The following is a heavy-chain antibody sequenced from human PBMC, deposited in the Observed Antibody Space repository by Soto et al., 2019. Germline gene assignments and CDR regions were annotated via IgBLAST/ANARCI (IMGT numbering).Heavy chain of an antibody. D-gene: IGHD4-17*01. CDR3: ARVKGRDPRVAMDYGYFDY. J-gene: IGHJ4*02. CDR1: GGSISSSNW. CDR2: INHSGST. V-gene: IGHV4-4*02. Sequence: PSETLSLTCAVSGGSISSSNWWSWVRPPPGKGLEWIGEINHSGSTNYNPSLKSRVTISVDKSKNQFSLKLSSVTAADTAVYYCARVKGRDPRVAMDYGYFDYWGQGTLVTVSS.